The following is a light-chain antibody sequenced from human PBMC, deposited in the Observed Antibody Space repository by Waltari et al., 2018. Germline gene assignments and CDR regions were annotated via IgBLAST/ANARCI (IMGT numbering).Light chain of an antibody. Sequence: QSVLTQPPSASGTPGRRVTMSCPGSNSNLGRHFVYWYQQLPGTAPKLLIYKNDLRPSGVPDRISGSKSGTSASLAISGLRSEDEADYYCSSWDDSLSGVVLGGGTKLTVL. CDR1: NSNLGRHF. J-gene: IGLJ2*01. V-gene: IGLV1-47*01. CDR2: KND. CDR3: SSWDDSLSGVV.